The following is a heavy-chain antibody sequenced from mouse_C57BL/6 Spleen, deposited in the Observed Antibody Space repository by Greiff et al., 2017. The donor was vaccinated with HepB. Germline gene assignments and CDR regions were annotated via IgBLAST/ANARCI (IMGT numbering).Heavy chain of an antibody. Sequence: QVQLQQSGAELVKPGASVKISCKASGYAFSSYWMNWVKQRPGKGLEGIGPIYPGDGDTNYNGKFTGKATLTADKSSSTAYMQLSSLTSEDSAVYFCARRESLGYFDVWGTGTTVTVSS. CDR1: GYAFSSYW. CDR3: ARRESLGYFDV. V-gene: IGHV1-80*01. D-gene: IGHD6-2*01. J-gene: IGHJ1*03. CDR2: IYPGDGDT.